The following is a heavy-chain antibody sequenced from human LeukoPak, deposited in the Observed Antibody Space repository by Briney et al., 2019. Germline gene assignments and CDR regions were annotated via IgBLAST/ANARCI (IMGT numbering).Heavy chain of an antibody. CDR3: AGGVLYNSGWYEVDY. J-gene: IGHJ4*02. CDR2: INPSGGST. V-gene: IGHV1-46*01. D-gene: IGHD6-19*01. CDR1: GYMFTSYY. Sequence: ASVKDSCKASGYMFTSYYMHWVRQPPAQELEWMGLINPSGGSTTYEQKIQGRVTMTRDTYKSTDYMELGSLSSEDTAVYYCAGGVLYNSGWYEVDYRGQGTLVTVSS.